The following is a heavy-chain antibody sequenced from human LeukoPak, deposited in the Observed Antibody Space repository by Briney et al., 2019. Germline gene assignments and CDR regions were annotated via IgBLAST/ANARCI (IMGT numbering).Heavy chain of an antibody. Sequence: ASVKVSCKASGYTFTGYYMHWVRQAPGQGLEWMGWINPNSGGTNYAQKFQGRVTMTRDTSISTAYMELSRLRSDDTAVYYCSRGHYDSSGYYYLFDYWGQGTLVTVSS. D-gene: IGHD3-22*01. CDR1: GYTFTGYY. CDR3: SRGHYDSSGYYYLFDY. V-gene: IGHV1-2*02. J-gene: IGHJ4*02. CDR2: INPNSGGT.